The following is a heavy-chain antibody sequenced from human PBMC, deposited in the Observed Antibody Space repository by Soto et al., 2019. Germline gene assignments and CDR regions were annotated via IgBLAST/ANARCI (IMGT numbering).Heavy chain of an antibody. CDR1: GVSISNGDYY. D-gene: IGHD3-16*01. Sequence: QVQLQESGPGLVKPSQTLSLTCSVSGVSISNGDYYWSWIRQPPGKGLEWIGYIYYSGNTYSNPSLKSRVVISGDTSRNQFSLRLSSVTAADMAVYYCANLDMITFGGVLGPNDEFDVWGQGILVTVSS. J-gene: IGHJ3*01. CDR2: IYYSGNT. CDR3: ANLDMITFGGVLGPNDEFDV. V-gene: IGHV4-30-4*01.